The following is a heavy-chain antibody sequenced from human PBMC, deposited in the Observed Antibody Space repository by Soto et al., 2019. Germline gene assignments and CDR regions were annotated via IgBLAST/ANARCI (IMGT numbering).Heavy chain of an antibody. CDR3: ARAVGITACRYGREV. J-gene: IGHJ6*02. V-gene: IGHV1-2*02. CDR2: NNPNSGGT. Sequence: ASVKVSCNASGYTFTGYYMHWVRQAPGQSLACMRWNNPNSGGTNYAQNFHVRVPMNRDTSISTAYMELSTLRYDDTPVYYSARAVGITACRYGREVWGQGTTVTVSS. D-gene: IGHD1-20*01. CDR1: GYTFTGYY.